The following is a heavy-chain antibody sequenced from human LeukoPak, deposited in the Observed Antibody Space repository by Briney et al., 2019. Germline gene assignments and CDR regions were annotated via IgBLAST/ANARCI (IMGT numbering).Heavy chain of an antibody. CDR2: ISGSGDST. D-gene: IGHD3-22*01. J-gene: IGHJ5*02. Sequence: PGGSLRLSCAASGFTFSRYGLSWVRQAPGKGLEWVSVISGSGDSTYHADSVKGRFSISRDNSRNTLYLQMNSLRAEDTAIYYCVKDHYDSSGYANWFDLWGQGTLVTVSS. CDR1: GFTFSRYG. CDR3: VKDHYDSSGYANWFDL. V-gene: IGHV3-23*01.